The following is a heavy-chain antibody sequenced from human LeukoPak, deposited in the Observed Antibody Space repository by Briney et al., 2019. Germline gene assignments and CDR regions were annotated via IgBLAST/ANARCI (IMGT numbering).Heavy chain of an antibody. CDR1: GGSISSGGYY. V-gene: IGHV4-31*03. J-gene: IGHJ4*02. CDR2: IYYSGST. CDR3: AREGGMTTVPMWREITN. D-gene: IGHD4-17*01. Sequence: SQTLSLTCTVSGGSISSGGYYWSWIRQHPGKGLEWIGYIYYSGSTYYNPSLKSRVTISVDTSKNQFSLKLSSVTAADTAVYYCAREGGMTTVPMWREITNWGQGTLVTVSS.